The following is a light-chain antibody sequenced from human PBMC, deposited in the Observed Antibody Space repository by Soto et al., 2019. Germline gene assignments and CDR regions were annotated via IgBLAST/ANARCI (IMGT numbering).Light chain of an antibody. Sequence: QSALTQPRSVSGSPGQSVTISCTGTSSDVGGYNYVSWYQQHPGKAPKLMIYDVSKRPSGVPDRFSGSKSGNTASLTISGLQAEDAADYYCCSYAGSPWVFGGGTKLTVL. CDR1: SSDVGGYNY. CDR3: CSYAGSPWV. J-gene: IGLJ3*02. V-gene: IGLV2-11*01. CDR2: DVS.